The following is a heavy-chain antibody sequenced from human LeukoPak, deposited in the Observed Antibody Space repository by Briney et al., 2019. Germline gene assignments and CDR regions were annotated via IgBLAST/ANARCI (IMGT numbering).Heavy chain of an antibody. D-gene: IGHD1-26*01. CDR1: GVSVTSYY. V-gene: IGHV4-4*07. Sequence: YPSETLSLTCTVSGVSVTSYYWAWIRQPAGKGLEWIGRMYISGSTNYNPSLKSRVTISIDKTKNEFSLRLRSVTAADTAVYYCARDYLVGAPLDSWGQGTLVTVSP. CDR3: ARDYLVGAPLDS. J-gene: IGHJ4*02. CDR2: MYISGST.